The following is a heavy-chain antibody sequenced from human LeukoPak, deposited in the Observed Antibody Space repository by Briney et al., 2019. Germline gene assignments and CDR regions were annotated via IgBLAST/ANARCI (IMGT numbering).Heavy chain of an antibody. CDR1: GFTLSSYS. V-gene: IGHV3-48*04. Sequence: GGSLRLSCAASGFTLSSYSMNWVRQAPGKGLEWVSYISTTSRTIYYTDSVKGRFTISRDNAKNSLYLQMNSLRAEDTAVYYCARARDFNYYYSYTDVWGKG. D-gene: IGHD3-3*01. J-gene: IGHJ6*03. CDR2: ISTTSRTI. CDR3: ARARDFNYYYSYTDV.